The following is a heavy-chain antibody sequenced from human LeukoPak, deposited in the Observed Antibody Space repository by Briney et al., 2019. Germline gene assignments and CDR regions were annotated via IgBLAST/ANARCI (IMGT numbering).Heavy chain of an antibody. CDR1: GFTFSSYA. D-gene: IGHD3-3*01. Sequence: SGGSLRLSCAASGFTFSSYAMSWVRQAPGKALEWVSAISGSGGSTYYADSVKGRFTISRDNSKNTLYLQMNSLRAEDTAVYYCAKRGGHDFWSGYSFDYWGQGTLVTVSS. CDR3: AKRGGHDFWSGYSFDY. J-gene: IGHJ4*02. V-gene: IGHV3-23*01. CDR2: ISGSGGST.